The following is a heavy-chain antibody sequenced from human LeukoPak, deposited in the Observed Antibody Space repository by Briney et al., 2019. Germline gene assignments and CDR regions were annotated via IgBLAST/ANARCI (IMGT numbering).Heavy chain of an antibody. CDR1: GYTFTSYG. CDR3: ARDTLYDFWSGHLFDP. Sequence: ASVKVSCKASGYTFTSYGISWVRQAPGQGLEWMGWISAYSGNTNYAQKLQGRVTMTTDTSTSTAYMELRSLRSDDTAVYYCARDTLYDFWSGHLFDPWGQGTLVTVSS. D-gene: IGHD3-3*01. CDR2: ISAYSGNT. J-gene: IGHJ5*02. V-gene: IGHV1-18*01.